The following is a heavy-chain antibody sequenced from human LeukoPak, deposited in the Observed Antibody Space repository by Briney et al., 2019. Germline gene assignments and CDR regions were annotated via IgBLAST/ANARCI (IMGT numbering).Heavy chain of an antibody. Sequence: SETLSLTCTVSGGSISSGGYYWSWIRQHPGKGLEWIGYIYYSGSTDYNPSLKSRVTISVDTSRNQFSLKLSSVTAADTAVYYCAREGYCSGGSCYSGEADVWGKGTTVTVSS. CDR1: GGSISSGGYY. J-gene: IGHJ6*04. D-gene: IGHD2-15*01. CDR2: IYYSGST. CDR3: AREGYCSGGSCYSGEADV. V-gene: IGHV4-31*03.